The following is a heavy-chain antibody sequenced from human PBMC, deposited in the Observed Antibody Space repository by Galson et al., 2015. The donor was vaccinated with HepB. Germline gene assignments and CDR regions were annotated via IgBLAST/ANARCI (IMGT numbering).Heavy chain of an antibody. D-gene: IGHD1-1*01. Sequence: SLRLSCAASGSTFSSYGMHWVRQAPGKGLEWVAVISYDGTSKYYADSVKGRFTISRDNSKNTLHLQMNSLRAEDTALYYCARGADWNSFDYWGQGTLVTVSS. CDR2: ISYDGTSK. J-gene: IGHJ4*02. CDR1: GSTFSSYG. CDR3: ARGADWNSFDY. V-gene: IGHV3-30*19.